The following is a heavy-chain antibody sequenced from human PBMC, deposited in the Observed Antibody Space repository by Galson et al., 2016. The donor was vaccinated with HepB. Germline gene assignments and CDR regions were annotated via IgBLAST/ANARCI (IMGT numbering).Heavy chain of an antibody. CDR1: GGIFNNYA. J-gene: IGHJ5*02. CDR2: IIPALAIV. V-gene: IGHV1-69*04. Sequence: KVSCKASGGIFNNYAISWVRQAPGQGLEWMGKIIPALAIVNYSQKLQDRPTITADTSATTAYMELFSLRSEDTAIYYCVRGGNGFDTWGQGTLVTVSS. D-gene: IGHD6-25*01. CDR3: VRGGNGFDT.